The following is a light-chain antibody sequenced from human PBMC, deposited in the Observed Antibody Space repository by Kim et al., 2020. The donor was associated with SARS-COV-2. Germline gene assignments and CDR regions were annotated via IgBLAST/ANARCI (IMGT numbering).Light chain of an antibody. CDR1: SGSIASNY. Sequence: NFMLTQPHSVSESPGKTVTISCTRSSGSIASNYVQWYQQRPGSAPTTVIYEDNQRPSGVPDRFSGSIDSSSNSASLTISGLKTQDEAVYFCQSYDIIDTHWVFGGGTKLTVL. J-gene: IGLJ3*02. CDR2: EDN. V-gene: IGLV6-57*04. CDR3: QSYDIIDTHWV.